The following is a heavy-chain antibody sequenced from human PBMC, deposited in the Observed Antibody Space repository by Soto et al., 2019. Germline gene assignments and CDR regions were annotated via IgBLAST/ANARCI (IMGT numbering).Heavy chain of an antibody. Sequence: QVHLVQSGAEVKKPGSSVRVSCKTAGYTFSNYDISWVRHAPGQGREWMGGINTVSGYTNYAHNRVTMTKDASTYTAYLEVTSLRSDDTAIYYGARDRVYTGGSDADYWGQGTLVTVSS. CDR3: ARDRVYTGGSDADY. V-gene: IGHV1-18*01. CDR1: GYTFSNYD. J-gene: IGHJ4*02. D-gene: IGHD5-12*01. CDR2: INTVSGYT.